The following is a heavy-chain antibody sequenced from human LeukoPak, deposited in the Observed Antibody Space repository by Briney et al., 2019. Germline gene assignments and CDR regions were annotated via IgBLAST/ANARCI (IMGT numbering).Heavy chain of an antibody. CDR2: IRYDGSNK. D-gene: IGHD2-2*01. CDR1: GFTFSSYG. Sequence: GGSLRLSCAASGFTFSSYGMHWVRQAPGKGLEWVAFIRYDGSNKYYADSVKGRFTISRDNSKNTLYLQMNSLRAEDTAVYYCARVVGIVVVDAFDIWGQGTMVTVSS. V-gene: IGHV3-30*02. J-gene: IGHJ3*02. CDR3: ARVVGIVVVDAFDI.